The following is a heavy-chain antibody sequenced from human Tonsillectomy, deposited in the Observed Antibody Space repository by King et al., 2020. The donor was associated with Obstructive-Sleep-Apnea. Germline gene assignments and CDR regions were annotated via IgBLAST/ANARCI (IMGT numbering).Heavy chain of an antibody. CDR2: FDPDDGET. Sequence: QLVQSGAEVKKPGASVQVSCNVSGYTLTELSIHWVRQAPGKGLEWIGGFDPDDGETIYAQKFQGRVTMTEDTSTDTAYMELSSLRSEDTAVYYCATVVEQGRLGGRVYYYFHGMDVWGQGTTVTVSS. CDR3: ATVVEQGRLGGRVYYYFHGMDV. CDR1: GYTLTELS. V-gene: IGHV1-24*01. J-gene: IGHJ6*02. D-gene: IGHD1-26*01.